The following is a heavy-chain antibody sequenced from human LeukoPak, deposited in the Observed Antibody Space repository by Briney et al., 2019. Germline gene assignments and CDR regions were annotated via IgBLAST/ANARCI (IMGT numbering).Heavy chain of an antibody. J-gene: IGHJ4*02. Sequence: PSGTLPLTCAVSGGSISNNNWWSWVRQPPGKGLEWIGEIYHSGSTNYNPSLKSRVTISVDTSKNQLSLKLISVTAADTAVYYCARGGVGYCSSTRCYLFDYWGQGTLVTVSS. CDR3: ARGGVGYCSSTRCYLFDY. CDR2: IYHSGST. V-gene: IGHV4-4*02. CDR1: GGSISNNNW. D-gene: IGHD2-2*01.